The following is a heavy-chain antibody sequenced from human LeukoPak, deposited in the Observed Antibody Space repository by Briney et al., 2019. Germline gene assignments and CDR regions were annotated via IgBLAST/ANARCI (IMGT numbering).Heavy chain of an antibody. Sequence: PSETLSLTCTVSGDSISSYYWSWIRQPPGKGLEWIGYIYYTGSTYYNPSLKSRVTISVDTSKNQFSLKLSSVTAADTAVYYCARLGSSRGELPPADYWGQGTLVTVSS. V-gene: IGHV4-59*08. CDR1: GDSISSYY. D-gene: IGHD1-26*01. CDR2: IYYTGST. CDR3: ARLGSSRGELPPADY. J-gene: IGHJ4*02.